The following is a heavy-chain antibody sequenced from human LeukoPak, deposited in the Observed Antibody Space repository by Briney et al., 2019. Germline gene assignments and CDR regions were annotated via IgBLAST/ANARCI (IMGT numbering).Heavy chain of an antibody. CDR1: GLTFSNFW. CDR2: ISSSSSYI. CDR3: ARDGGSYYPYFYYYYMDV. J-gene: IGHJ6*03. V-gene: IGHV3-21*01. D-gene: IGHD1-26*01. Sequence: GGSLRLSCTASGLTFSNFWMNWVRQVPGKGLEWVSSISSSSSYIYYADSVKGRFTISRDNAKNSLYLQMNSLRAEDTAVYYCARDGGSYYPYFYYYYMDVWGKGTTVTISS.